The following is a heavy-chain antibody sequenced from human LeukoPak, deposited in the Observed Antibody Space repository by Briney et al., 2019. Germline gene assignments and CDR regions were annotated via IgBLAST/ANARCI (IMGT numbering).Heavy chain of an antibody. CDR1: GGSIGSSY. D-gene: IGHD6-19*01. CDR3: ATWGIAVAGTFDY. CDR2: IYYSGST. Sequence: SETLSLTCTVSGGSIGSSYWSWIRQPPGKGLEWIGYIYYSGSTNYNPSFKSRVAISVDTSENQFSLKLSSVTAADTAVYYCATWGIAVAGTFDYWGQGTLVTVST. V-gene: IGHV4-59*08. J-gene: IGHJ4*02.